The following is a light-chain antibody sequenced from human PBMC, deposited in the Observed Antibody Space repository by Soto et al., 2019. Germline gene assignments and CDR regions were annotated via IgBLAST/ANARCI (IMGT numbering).Light chain of an antibody. Sequence: QSVLTQPPSVSGAPGQRVTISCNGSSSNIGGGYDVHWYQKLPGTAPKLLIFGNSNRPSGVPDRFSGSKSGTSASLAITGLRAEYEADYYFQSYDSSLTGLVVFGGGTKLTVL. J-gene: IGLJ2*01. V-gene: IGLV1-40*01. CDR3: QSYDSSLTGLVV. CDR2: GNS. CDR1: SSNIGGGYD.